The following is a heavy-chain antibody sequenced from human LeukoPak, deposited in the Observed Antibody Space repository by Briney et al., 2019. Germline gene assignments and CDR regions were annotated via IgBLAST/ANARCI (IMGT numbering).Heavy chain of an antibody. V-gene: IGHV1-2*02. J-gene: IGHJ4*02. CDR3: ARDAYDILTGYYKAPYYFDY. CDR2: INPNSGGT. Sequence: ASAKVSCKASGYTFTGYYMHWVQQAPGQGLEWMGWINPNSGGTNYAQKFQGRVTMTRDTSISTAYMELSRLRSDDTAVYYCARDAYDILTGYYKAPYYFDYWGQGTLVTVSS. CDR1: GYTFTGYY. D-gene: IGHD3-9*01.